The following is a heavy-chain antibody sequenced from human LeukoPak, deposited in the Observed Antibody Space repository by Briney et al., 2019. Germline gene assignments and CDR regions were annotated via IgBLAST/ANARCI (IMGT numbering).Heavy chain of an antibody. Sequence: PGGSLRLSCAASGFTFSSYSMNWVRQAPGEGLEWVSSISSSSSYIYYADSVKGRFTISRDNAKNSLYLQMNSLRAEDTAVYYCARGGSWGHDAFDIWGQGTMVTVSS. CDR2: ISSSSSYI. V-gene: IGHV3-21*01. D-gene: IGHD1-26*01. CDR3: ARGGSWGHDAFDI. CDR1: GFTFSSYS. J-gene: IGHJ3*02.